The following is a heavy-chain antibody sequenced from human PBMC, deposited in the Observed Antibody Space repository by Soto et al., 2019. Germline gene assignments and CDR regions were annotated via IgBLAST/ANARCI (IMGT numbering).Heavy chain of an antibody. CDR1: RFPFNNYY. J-gene: IGHJ4*02. CDR2: ISSSGTTT. V-gene: IGHV3-11*01. D-gene: IGHD1-26*01. CDR3: ATENYYQWDY. Sequence: QVQLVESGGGLVKPGGSLRLSCAASRFPFNNYYMTWIRQAPGKGLEWISSISSSGTTTAYAASVQDRFTISRDNAKNSLYLQMNSLRDEDTAVYYFATENYYQWDYWGQGALVTVSS.